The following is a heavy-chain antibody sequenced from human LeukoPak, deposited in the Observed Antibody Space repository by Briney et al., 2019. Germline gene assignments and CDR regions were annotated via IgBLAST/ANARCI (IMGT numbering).Heavy chain of an antibody. Sequence: SVKVSCKASGGTFSSYAISWVRQAPGQGLEWMGGIIPIFGTANYAQKFQGRVTITADESMSTAYMELSSLRSEDTAVYYCARVGLTGTTALPEYYFDYWGQGTLVTVSS. CDR1: GGTFSSYA. V-gene: IGHV1-69*13. CDR3: ARVGLTGTTALPEYYFDY. D-gene: IGHD1-7*01. CDR2: IIPIFGTA. J-gene: IGHJ4*02.